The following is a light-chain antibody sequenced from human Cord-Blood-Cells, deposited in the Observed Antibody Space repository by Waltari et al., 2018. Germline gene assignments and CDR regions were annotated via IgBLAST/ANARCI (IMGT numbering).Light chain of an antibody. CDR3: QSYDSSLSGWV. Sequence: QSVLTQPPSVSSAPGQVVTISCTASSSHIADGYDVHWYQQLPGTAPKPLLYGNSNRPSGVPDRFSASKSGTSASLAITGLQAEDEDDYYCQSYDSSLSGWVFGGGTKLTVL. J-gene: IGLJ3*02. V-gene: IGLV1-40*01. CDR2: GNS. CDR1: SSHIADGYD.